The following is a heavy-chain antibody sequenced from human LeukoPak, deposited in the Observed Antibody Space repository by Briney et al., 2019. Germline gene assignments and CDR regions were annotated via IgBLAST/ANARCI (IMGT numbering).Heavy chain of an antibody. CDR3: ATDYYDSSGPGY. D-gene: IGHD3-22*01. V-gene: IGHV4-39*07. J-gene: IGHJ4*02. CDR1: GGSISSGSYY. CDR2: IYYSGST. Sequence: MTSQTLSLTCTVSGGSISSGSYYWSWIRQPAGKGLEWIGSIYYSGSTYYNPSLKSRVTISVDTSKNQFSLKLSSVTAADTAVYYCATDYYDSSGPGYWGQGTLVTVSS.